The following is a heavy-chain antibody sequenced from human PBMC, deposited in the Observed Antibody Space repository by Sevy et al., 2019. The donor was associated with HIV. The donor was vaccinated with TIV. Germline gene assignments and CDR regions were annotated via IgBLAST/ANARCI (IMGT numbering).Heavy chain of an antibody. D-gene: IGHD4-17*01. CDR1: GFTFSSYG. CDR3: ARDLEFYDYGAYGPSFMPDY. V-gene: IGHV3-33*01. CDR2: IWFDGSNT. Sequence: GGSLRLSCAASGFTFSSYGMHWVRQAPGKGLEWVAVIWFDGSNTFYADSVKGRFTISRDIAKNTLDLQMNGQRAEDTSVYYCARDLEFYDYGAYGPSFMPDYWGQGTLVTVSS. J-gene: IGHJ4*02.